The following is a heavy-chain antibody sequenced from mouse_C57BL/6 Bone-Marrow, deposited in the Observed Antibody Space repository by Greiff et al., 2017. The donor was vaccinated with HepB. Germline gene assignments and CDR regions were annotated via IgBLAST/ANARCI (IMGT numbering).Heavy chain of an antibody. CDR1: GFTFSDYY. Sequence: EVQRVESEGGLVQPGSSMKLSCTASGFTFSDYYMAWVRQVPEKGLEWVANINYDGSSTYYLDSLKSRFIISRDNAKNILYLQMSSLKSEDTATYDCARIYYGNYDFDYWGQGTTLTVSS. CDR2: INYDGSST. J-gene: IGHJ2*01. V-gene: IGHV5-16*01. CDR3: ARIYYGNYDFDY. D-gene: IGHD2-1*01.